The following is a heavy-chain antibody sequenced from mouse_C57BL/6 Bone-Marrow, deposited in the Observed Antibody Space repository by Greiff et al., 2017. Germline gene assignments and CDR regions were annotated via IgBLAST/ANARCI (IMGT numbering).Heavy chain of an antibody. CDR1: GFNITDDY. V-gene: IGHV14-4*01. CDR2: IDPEIGDT. Sequence: EVQLVESGAELVRPGASVKLSCTASGFNITDDYIHWVKQRPEQGLEWIGWIDPEIGDTEYASKFKGKATITSDTSSNTAYLQLSSLTSEDTAVYYCSSLEGNYFDFWGQGTPLTVAS. CDR3: SSLEGNYFDF. J-gene: IGHJ2*01.